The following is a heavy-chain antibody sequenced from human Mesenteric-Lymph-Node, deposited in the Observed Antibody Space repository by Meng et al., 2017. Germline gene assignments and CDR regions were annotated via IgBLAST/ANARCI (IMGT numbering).Heavy chain of an antibody. D-gene: IGHD6-19*01. CDR2: INSDGSST. Sequence: EVELVESGGGLVQPGGSLRLSCAASGFTFSTYWMHWVRQAPGKGLVWVSRINSDGSSTSYADSVKGRFTISRDNAKNTLYLQMNSLRAEDTAVYYCARDIAVAGIIDYWGQGTLVTVSS. V-gene: IGHV3-74*01. CDR3: ARDIAVAGIIDY. J-gene: IGHJ4*02. CDR1: GFTFSTYW.